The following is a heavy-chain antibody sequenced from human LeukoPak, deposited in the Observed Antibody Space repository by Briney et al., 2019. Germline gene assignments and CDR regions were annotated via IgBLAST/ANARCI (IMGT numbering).Heavy chain of an antibody. J-gene: IGHJ4*02. V-gene: IGHV3-30*18. CDR2: ISYDGSNK. CDR3: AKVSSLGID. Sequence: GHSLTISCGTTRFTFSSYGKQWLRRAPGKGLALVAVISYDGSNKYYADSVKVRFTISRDNSKNTLYLQMNSLRAEDTAVYYCAKVSSLGIDWGQGTLVTVSS. D-gene: IGHD3-16*02. CDR1: RFTFSSYG.